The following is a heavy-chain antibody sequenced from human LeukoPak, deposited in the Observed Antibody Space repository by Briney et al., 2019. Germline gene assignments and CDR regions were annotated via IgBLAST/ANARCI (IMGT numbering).Heavy chain of an antibody. CDR3: AKDLYGDYDFDC. J-gene: IGHJ4*02. V-gene: IGHV3-53*01. D-gene: IGHD4-17*01. Sequence: GGSLRLSCAASGFTFSSYAMHWVRQAPGKGLEWVSVIYSGGSTYYADSVKGRFTISRDNSKNTLYLQMNSLRAEDTAVYYCAKDLYGDYDFDCWGQGTLVTVSS. CDR2: IYSGGST. CDR1: GFTFSSYA.